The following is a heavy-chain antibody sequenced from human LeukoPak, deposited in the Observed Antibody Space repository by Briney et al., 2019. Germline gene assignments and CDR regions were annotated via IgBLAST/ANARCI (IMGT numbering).Heavy chain of an antibody. CDR2: IKSKTDGGTT. J-gene: IGHJ5*02. CDR3: TGEGGRGRGRLDP. V-gene: IGHV3-15*01. CDR1: GFTFSNAW. D-gene: IGHD3-10*01. Sequence: GGSLRLSCAASGFTFSNAWMSWVRQAPGKGLEWVGRIKSKTDGGTTDYAAPVKGRFTISRDDSKNTLYLQMNSPKTEDTAVYYCTGEGGRGRGRLDPWGQGTLVTVSS.